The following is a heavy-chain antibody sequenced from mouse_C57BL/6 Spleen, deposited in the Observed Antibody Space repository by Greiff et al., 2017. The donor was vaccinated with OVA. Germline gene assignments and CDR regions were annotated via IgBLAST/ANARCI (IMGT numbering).Heavy chain of an antibody. CDR3: ARTGPTDYFDY. CDR2: INPYNGGT. Sequence: VQLQQSGPVLVKPGASVKMSCKASGYTFTDYYMNWVKQSHGKSLEWIGVINPYNGGTSYNQKFKGKATLTVDKSSSTAYMELNSLTSEDSAVYYCARTGPTDYFDYWGQGTTLTVSS. J-gene: IGHJ2*01. V-gene: IGHV1-19*01. CDR1: GYTFTDYY.